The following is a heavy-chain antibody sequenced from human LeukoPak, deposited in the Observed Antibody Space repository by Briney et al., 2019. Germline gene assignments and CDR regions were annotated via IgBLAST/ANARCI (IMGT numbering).Heavy chain of an antibody. Sequence: ASVKVSCKASGGTFSSYAISWVRQAPGQGLEWMGRIIPILGIANYAQKFQGRVTITADKSTSTAYMELSSLRSEDTAVYYCAGVTMVRGVITPYFDYWGQGTLVTVSS. D-gene: IGHD3-10*01. CDR1: GGTFSSYA. J-gene: IGHJ4*02. CDR3: AGVTMVRGVITPYFDY. V-gene: IGHV1-69*04. CDR2: IIPILGIA.